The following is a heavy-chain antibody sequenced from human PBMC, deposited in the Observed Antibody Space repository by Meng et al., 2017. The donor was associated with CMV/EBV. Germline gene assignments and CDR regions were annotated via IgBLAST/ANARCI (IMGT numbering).Heavy chain of an antibody. CDR1: GGSFSGYY. CDR3: ARSNDWFDP. CDR2: INHSGST. J-gene: IGHJ5*02. V-gene: IGHV4-34*01. Sequence: SETLSLTCAVHGGSFSGYYWSWIRQPPGKGLEWIGEINHSGSTNYNPSLKSRVTISVDTSKNQFSLKLSSVTAADTAVYYCARSNDWFDPWGQGTLVTVSS.